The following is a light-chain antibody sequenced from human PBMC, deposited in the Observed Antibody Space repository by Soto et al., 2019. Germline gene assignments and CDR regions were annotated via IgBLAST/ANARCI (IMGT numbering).Light chain of an antibody. CDR3: QQYNSYSPPWT. Sequence: DIQMTQSPSTLSASVGDRVTITCRASQSISSWLAWYQQKPGKAPKLLIYKASSLESGVQSRFSGSGPGTEFTLTISSLQPDDFATYYCQQYNSYSPPWTFGQGTKVEIK. CDR2: KAS. CDR1: QSISSW. V-gene: IGKV1-5*03. J-gene: IGKJ1*01.